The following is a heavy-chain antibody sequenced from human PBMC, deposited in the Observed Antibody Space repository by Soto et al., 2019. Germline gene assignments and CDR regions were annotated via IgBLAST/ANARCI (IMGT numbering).Heavy chain of an antibody. CDR3: ARATIVVFGCGEVVV. D-gene: IGHD2-2*01. CDR1: GGSISSGGYY. CDR2: IYYSGST. Sequence: QVQLQESGPGLVKPSQTLSLTCTVSGGSISSGGYYWSWIRQHPGKGLEWIGYIYYSGSTYYNPSLKSGVTISVDTSKSQFSLKLSSVTAADTAVYYCARATIVVFGCGEVVVWGQGTTVTVSS. J-gene: IGHJ6*02. V-gene: IGHV4-31*03.